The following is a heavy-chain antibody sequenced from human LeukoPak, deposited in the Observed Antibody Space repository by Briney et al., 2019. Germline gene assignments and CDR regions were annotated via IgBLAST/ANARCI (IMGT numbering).Heavy chain of an antibody. Sequence: PSETLSLTCSASGGPISNYYWSWVRQPPGKRLEMIGYIQYSGITKYNPSVQSRVAISLDTSRNQFSLQLTSVTAADTAVYYCASSGNYYFTLDYWGQGTLVTVSS. CDR2: IQYSGIT. CDR3: ASSGNYYFTLDY. D-gene: IGHD3-10*01. CDR1: GGPISNYY. V-gene: IGHV4-59*08. J-gene: IGHJ4*02.